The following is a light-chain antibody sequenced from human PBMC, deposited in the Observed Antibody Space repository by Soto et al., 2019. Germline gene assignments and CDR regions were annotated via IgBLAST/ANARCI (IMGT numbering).Light chain of an antibody. CDR2: SNN. Sequence: QSVLTQPPSASGTPGQRVTISCSGSSSNIGRNNVNWYQQLPGTAPKLLLYSNNHRPSGVPARFSGSKSGTSASLAISGLQAEDEADYYCAAWDDSLNGPVFGGGTKLTVL. CDR1: SSNIGRNN. V-gene: IGLV1-44*01. J-gene: IGLJ2*01. CDR3: AAWDDSLNGPV.